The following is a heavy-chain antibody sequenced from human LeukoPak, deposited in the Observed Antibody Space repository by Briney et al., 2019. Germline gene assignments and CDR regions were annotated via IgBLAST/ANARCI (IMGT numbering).Heavy chain of an antibody. V-gene: IGHV3-23*01. CDR3: AKALRYYYYYGMDV. CDR1: GFTFSSYA. J-gene: IGHJ6*02. Sequence: GGSLRLSCAASGFTFSSYAMSWVRQAPGKGLEWVSAISGSGGSTYYADSVKGRFTVSRDNSKNTLYLQMNSLRAEDTAVYYCAKALRYYYYYGMDVWGQGTTVTVSS. D-gene: IGHD2-15*01. CDR2: ISGSGGST.